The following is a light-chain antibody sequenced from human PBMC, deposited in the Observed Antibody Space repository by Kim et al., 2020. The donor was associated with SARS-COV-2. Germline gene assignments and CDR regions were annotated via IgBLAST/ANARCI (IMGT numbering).Light chain of an antibody. CDR3: NSRDSSDNHRDV. Sequence: GQEVRITCQGDSLRRFYASWYQPRPRQAPRLFIYGKNSRPSRIPDRFSGSTSGNTAVLTITGAQAEDGADYYCNSRDSSDNHRDVFGAGTKVTVL. V-gene: IGLV3-19*01. CDR2: GKN. CDR1: SLRRFY. J-gene: IGLJ1*01.